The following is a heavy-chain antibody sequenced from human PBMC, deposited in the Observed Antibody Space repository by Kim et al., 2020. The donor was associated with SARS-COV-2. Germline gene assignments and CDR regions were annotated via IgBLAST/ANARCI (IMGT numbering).Heavy chain of an antibody. Sequence: STNYTPSLKRRVTISVDTSKNQFSLKLSSVTAADTAVYYCARDGYNYFDYWGQGTLVTVSS. V-gene: IGHV4-59*01. CDR2: ST. D-gene: IGHD5-12*01. CDR3: ARDGYNYFDY. J-gene: IGHJ4*02.